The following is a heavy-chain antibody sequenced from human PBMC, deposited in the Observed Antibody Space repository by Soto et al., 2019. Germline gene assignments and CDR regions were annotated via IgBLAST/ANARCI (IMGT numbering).Heavy chain of an antibody. D-gene: IGHD1-26*01. J-gene: IGHJ3*02. V-gene: IGHV3-53*02. CDR2: IYSGGGT. CDR3: ARGGVQDAFDI. CDR1: GFVVDRTY. Sequence: EVQLVETGGGLIQPGGSLRLSCAASGFVVDRTYMTWVRQAPGKGLEWVSVIYSGGGTYYADSVEGRFTISRDTSKNPLHLQMNDLRAEDTALYYCARGGVQDAFDIWGQGTMVTVSS.